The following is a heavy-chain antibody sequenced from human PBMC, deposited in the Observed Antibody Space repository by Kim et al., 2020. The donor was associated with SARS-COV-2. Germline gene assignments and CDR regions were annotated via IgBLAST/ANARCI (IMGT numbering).Heavy chain of an antibody. CDR2: ISGSGGST. V-gene: IGHV3-23*01. Sequence: GSLRLSCAASGFTFSSYAMSWVRQAPGKGLEWVSAISGSGGSTYYADSVKGRFTISRDNSKNTLYLQMNSLRAEDTAVYYCAKDWCRQKTLGGGEMNWYFDLWGRGTLVTVSS. CDR3: AKDWCRQKTLGGGEMNWYFDL. CDR1: GFTFSSYA. D-gene: IGHD3-16*01. J-gene: IGHJ2*01.